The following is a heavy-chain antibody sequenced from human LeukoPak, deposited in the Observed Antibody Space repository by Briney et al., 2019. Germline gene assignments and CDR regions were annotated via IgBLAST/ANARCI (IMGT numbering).Heavy chain of an antibody. J-gene: IGHJ6*03. V-gene: IGHV4-39*01. Sequence: SETLSLTCAVSGDSLSGSFWWSWVRPPPHKGLEWIGSMYYSGSTYYNPSLKSRVTISVDTSKNQFSLKLSSVTAADTAVYYCARHRGYYYYNMDVWGKGTTVTISS. CDR2: MYYSGST. CDR3: ARHRGYYYYNMDV. CDR1: GDSLSGSFW.